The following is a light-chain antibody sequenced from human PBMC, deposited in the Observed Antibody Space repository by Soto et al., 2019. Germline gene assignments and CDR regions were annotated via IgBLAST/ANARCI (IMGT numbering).Light chain of an antibody. CDR1: QGISSY. Sequence: AIRMTHSPSSLSASTGDRVTITCRASQGISSYLAWFQQKPGRPPKLLMSATSTLQSDVPSRFSGSGSGKDFTLTIGCLQSEDLATYYCKQYYTYPWTFGQGSKVDIX. J-gene: IGKJ1*01. CDR3: KQYYTYPWT. V-gene: IGKV1-8*01. CDR2: ATS.